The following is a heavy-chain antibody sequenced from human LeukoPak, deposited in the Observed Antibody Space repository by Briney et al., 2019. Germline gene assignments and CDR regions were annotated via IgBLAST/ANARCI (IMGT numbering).Heavy chain of an antibody. Sequence: ASVKLSCPTSGYIFTDYFIHWVRQAPGQGLEWMGRIHSNGGEIMYAQNFLDRLTMTRDTSVDTAYMKLTRLTSDDTAVYYCARDLHSTPHWELDYWGQGTLVTVSS. J-gene: IGHJ4*02. D-gene: IGHD1-26*01. CDR2: IHSNGGEI. CDR3: ARDLHSTPHWELDY. V-gene: IGHV1-2*06. CDR1: GYIFTDYF.